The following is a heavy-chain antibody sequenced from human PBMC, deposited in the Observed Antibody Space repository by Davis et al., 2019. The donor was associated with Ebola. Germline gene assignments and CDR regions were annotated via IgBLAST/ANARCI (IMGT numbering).Heavy chain of an antibody. CDR1: GYTFTSYY. J-gene: IGHJ3*02. CDR2: INPSGGST. CDR3: ARGVDYGDTTRGAFDI. D-gene: IGHD4-17*01. V-gene: IGHV1-46*01. Sequence: AASVKVSCKASGYTFTSYYMHWVRQAPGQGLEWMGIINPSGGSTSYAQKFQGRVTMTRDTSTSTVYMELSSLRSEDTAVYYCARGVDYGDTTRGAFDIWGQGTMVTVSS.